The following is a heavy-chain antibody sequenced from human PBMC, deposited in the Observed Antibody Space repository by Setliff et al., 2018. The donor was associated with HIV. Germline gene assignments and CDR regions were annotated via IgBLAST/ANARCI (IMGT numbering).Heavy chain of an antibody. CDR3: ARADNYYYDSGAFKSGLDAFDI. CDR2: ISTSGRT. Sequence: SETLSLTCTVSGGSISSGNYYWSWIRQPAGKGLEWIGHISTSGRTNYNPSLMSRLTISVDTSKNQFSLKLSSVTAADTAVYHCARADNYYYDSGAFKSGLDAFDIWDQGTMVTVSS. J-gene: IGHJ3*02. CDR1: GGSISSGNYY. D-gene: IGHD3-22*01. V-gene: IGHV4-61*09.